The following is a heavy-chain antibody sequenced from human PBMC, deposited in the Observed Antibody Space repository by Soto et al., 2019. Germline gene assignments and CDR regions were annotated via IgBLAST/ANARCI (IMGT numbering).Heavy chain of an antibody. D-gene: IGHD6-13*01. J-gene: IGHJ6*02. CDR1: GFTFSSYS. CDR3: ARAAAAGTFGDYYYYYGMDV. CDR2: ISSSSSYI. Sequence: GGSLRLSCAASGFTFSSYSMNWVRQAPGKGLEWVSSISSSSSYIYYADSVKGRFTISRDNAKNSLYLKMNSLRAEDTAVYYCARAAAAGTFGDYYYYYGMDVWGQGTTVTVSS. V-gene: IGHV3-21*01.